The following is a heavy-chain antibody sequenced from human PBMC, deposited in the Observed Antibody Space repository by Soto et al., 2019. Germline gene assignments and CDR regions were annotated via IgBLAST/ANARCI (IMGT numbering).Heavy chain of an antibody. CDR3: AKDSSVTAAGSGGWFDP. CDR1: GFDFNTYG. CDR2: ISFDGGSQ. J-gene: IGHJ5*02. D-gene: IGHD6-13*01. V-gene: IGHV3-30*18. Sequence: QVQLVESGGGVVQPGRSLRLSCAASGFDFNTYGLHWVRQAPGKGLEWVAAISFDGGSQYYADSMKGRFTISRDKTNRTLYLQINSLGAEDTATYFCAKDSSVTAAGSGGWFDPWGPGTLVIVSS.